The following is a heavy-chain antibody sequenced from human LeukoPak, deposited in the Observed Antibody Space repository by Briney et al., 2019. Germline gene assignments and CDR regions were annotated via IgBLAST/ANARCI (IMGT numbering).Heavy chain of an antibody. CDR3: VRDPYESSQGGDY. D-gene: IGHD3-22*01. V-gene: IGHV3-74*01. Sequence: PGRSLRLSCAASGFPFSGYAMYWVRQAPGKGLVWVARTNSDESTTSYADSVKGRFTISRDKAKNTLYLQMTSLRAEDTAVYYCVRDPYESSQGGDYWGQGTLVTVTS. J-gene: IGHJ4*02. CDR1: GFPFSGYA. CDR2: TNSDESTT.